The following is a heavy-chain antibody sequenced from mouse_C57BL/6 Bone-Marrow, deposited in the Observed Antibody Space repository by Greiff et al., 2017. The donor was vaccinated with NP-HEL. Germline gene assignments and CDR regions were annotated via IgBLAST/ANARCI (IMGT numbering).Heavy chain of an antibody. V-gene: IGHV1-82*01. CDR3: ARSGWAPYYFDY. CDR1: GYAFSSSW. Sequence: VQRVESGPELVKPGASVKISCKASGYAFSSSWMNWVKQRPGKGLEWIGRIYPGDGDTNYNGKFKGKATLTADKSSSTAYMQLSSLTSEDSAVYFCARSGWAPYYFDYWGQGTTLTVSS. D-gene: IGHD1-1*02. CDR2: IYPGDGDT. J-gene: IGHJ2*01.